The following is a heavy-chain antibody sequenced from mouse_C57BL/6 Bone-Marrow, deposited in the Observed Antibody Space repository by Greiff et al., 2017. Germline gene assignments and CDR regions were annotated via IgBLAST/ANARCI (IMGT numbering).Heavy chain of an antibody. CDR2: IYPGSGST. CDR1: GYTFTSSW. D-gene: IGHD2-1*01. CDR3: ARPVYCNAWYFDF. J-gene: IGHJ1*03. Sequence: QVQLQQPGAELVKPGASVKMSCKASGYTFTSSWITWVKQRPGQGLEWIGDIYPGSGSTNYTQKFKSKSTMTVATASSTAYMQPSSLTSEDSAVYYSARPVYCNAWYFDFWGTGTTVTVSS. V-gene: IGHV1-55*01.